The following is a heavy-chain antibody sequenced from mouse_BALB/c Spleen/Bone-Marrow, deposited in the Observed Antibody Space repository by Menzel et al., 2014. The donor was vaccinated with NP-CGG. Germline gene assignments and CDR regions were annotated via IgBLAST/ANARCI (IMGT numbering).Heavy chain of an antibody. D-gene: IGHD1-1*01. CDR3: ASSYYGSSQFAH. J-gene: IGHJ3*01. Sequence: VMLVESGPGLVAPSQSLSITCTVSGFSLTSYGVHWVRPPPGKGLEWLGVIWAGGSIIYNSALMSRLSISKDNSKSQVFLKMNSLQTDDTAMYYCASSYYGSSQFAHWGQGTLVTVSA. CDR1: GFSLTSYG. CDR2: IWAGGSI. V-gene: IGHV2-9*02.